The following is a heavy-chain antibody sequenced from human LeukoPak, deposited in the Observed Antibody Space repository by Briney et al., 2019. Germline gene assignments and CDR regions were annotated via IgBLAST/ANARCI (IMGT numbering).Heavy chain of an antibody. CDR2: IYSGGST. CDR1: GFTVSSNY. D-gene: IGHD2-21*01. J-gene: IGHJ4*02. Sequence: GGSLRLSCAASGFTVSSNYMSWVRQAPGKGLEWVSVIYSGGSTYYADSVKGRFTISRDNSKNTLHLQMNSLRADDTAIYYCAKESPYSSNRLYYFDYWGQGTLVTVS. CDR3: AKESPYSSNRLYYFDY. V-gene: IGHV3-66*01.